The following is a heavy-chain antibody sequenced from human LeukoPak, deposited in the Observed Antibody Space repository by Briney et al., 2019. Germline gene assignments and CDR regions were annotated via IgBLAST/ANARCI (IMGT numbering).Heavy chain of an antibody. CDR2: INHSGST. Sequence: PSETLSLTCAVYGGSFSGYYWSWIHQPPGKGLEWIGEINHSGSTNYNPSLKSRVTISIYTSRNQFSLKLSSVTAADTAVYYCARERRSQAAQIALRYYYYMDVWGKGTTVTVSS. CDR3: ARERRSQAAQIALRYYYYMDV. V-gene: IGHV4-34*01. J-gene: IGHJ6*03. D-gene: IGHD6-6*01. CDR1: GGSFSGYY.